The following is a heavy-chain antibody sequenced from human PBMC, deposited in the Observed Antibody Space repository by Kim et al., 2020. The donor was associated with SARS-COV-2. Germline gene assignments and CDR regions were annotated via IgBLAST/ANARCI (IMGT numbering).Heavy chain of an antibody. V-gene: IGHV3-30*04. D-gene: IGHD3-10*01. Sequence: GGSLRLSCAASGFTFSSYAMHWVRQAPGKGLEWVAVISYDGSNKYYADSVKGRFTISRDNSKNTLYLQMNSLRAEDTAVYYCARSQHPPAGSGSYYKPAFEYYGMDVWGQGTTVTVSS. J-gene: IGHJ6*02. CDR3: ARSQHPPAGSGSYYKPAFEYYGMDV. CDR2: ISYDGSNK. CDR1: GFTFSSYA.